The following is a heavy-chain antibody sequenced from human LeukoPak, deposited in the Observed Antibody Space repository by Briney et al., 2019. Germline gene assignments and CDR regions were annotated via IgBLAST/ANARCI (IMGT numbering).Heavy chain of an antibody. D-gene: IGHD2-21*02. V-gene: IGHV4-34*01. J-gene: IGHJ4*02. CDR3: ARGAGTLPVYCGGDCYPGNFDY. CDR1: GGSFSGYY. Sequence: PSEALSLTCAVYGGSFSGYYWSWIRQPPGKGLEWIGEINHSGSTNYNPSLKSRVTISVDTSKNKFSLKLSSVTAADTAVYYCARGAGTLPVYCGGDCYPGNFDYWGQGTLVTVSS. CDR2: INHSGST.